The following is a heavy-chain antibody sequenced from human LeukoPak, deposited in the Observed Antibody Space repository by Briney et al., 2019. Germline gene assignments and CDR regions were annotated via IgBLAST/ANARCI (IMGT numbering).Heavy chain of an antibody. CDR2: IYYSGNT. Sequence: SETLSLTCTVSGGSISSSNYYWGWIRQPPGQGLEWIGSIYYSGNTYYNPSLKSRVTISVDTSKNQFSLKLTSVTAADTAVYYCARAAGRYCSSTSCYNGTYYYYYMDVWGKGTTVTISS. J-gene: IGHJ6*03. V-gene: IGHV4-39*01. CDR1: GGSISSSNYY. CDR3: ARAAGRYCSSTSCYNGTYYYYYMDV. D-gene: IGHD2-2*02.